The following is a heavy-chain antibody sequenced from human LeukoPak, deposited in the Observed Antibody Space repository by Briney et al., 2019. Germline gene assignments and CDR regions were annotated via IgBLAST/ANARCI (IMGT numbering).Heavy chain of an antibody. J-gene: IGHJ4*02. V-gene: IGHV3-30*04. CDR2: ISYDGSNK. CDR3: ARDRASGGWYSVDY. CDR1: GFTFSSYA. D-gene: IGHD6-19*01. Sequence: PGRSLRLSCAASGFTFSSYAMHWVRQAPGKGLEWVAVISYDGSNKYYADSVKGRFTISRDNSKNTLYLQMNSLSAEDTAVYYCARDRASGGWYSVDYWGQGTLVTVSS.